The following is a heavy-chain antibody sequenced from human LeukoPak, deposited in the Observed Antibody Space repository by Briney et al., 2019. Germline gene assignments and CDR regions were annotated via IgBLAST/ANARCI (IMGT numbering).Heavy chain of an antibody. CDR1: GGSISGYY. Sequence: KTSETLSLTCTVSGGSISGYYWSWIRQAPGKGLEWIGNIYYSGSTNHSPSLKSRVTISVDTSKNQFSLRLSSVTAADTAVYYCARHGTLGSTTYPLDYWGQGTLVTVSS. D-gene: IGHD1-26*01. CDR3: ARHGTLGSTTYPLDY. J-gene: IGHJ4*02. CDR2: IYYSGST. V-gene: IGHV4-59*08.